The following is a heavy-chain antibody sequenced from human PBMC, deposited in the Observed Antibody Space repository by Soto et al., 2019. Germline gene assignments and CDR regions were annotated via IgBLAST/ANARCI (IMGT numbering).Heavy chain of an antibody. J-gene: IGHJ6*02. V-gene: IGHV3-30-3*01. CDR2: ISYDGSNK. Sequence: QVQLVESGGGVVQPGRSLRLSCAASGFTFSSYAMHWVRQAPGKGLEWVAVISYDGSNKYYADSVKGRFTISRDNSKNALYLHMNSLRAEDTAVYYWASTTPSTDYYGSGVGVMDVWGQGTTVTVSS. CDR1: GFTFSSYA. D-gene: IGHD3-10*01. CDR3: ASTTPSTDYYGSGVGVMDV.